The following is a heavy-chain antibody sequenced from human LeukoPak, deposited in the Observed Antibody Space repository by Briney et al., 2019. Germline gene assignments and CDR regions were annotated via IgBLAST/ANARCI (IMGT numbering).Heavy chain of an antibody. D-gene: IGHD3-10*01. CDR3: AGLAGSGSFFWDDFDY. Sequence: SETLSLIRAVYGGPLSGYYWSWIRQPPGKGLEGIGDNNHSCSNNYNPSLKRRVTVSVDTSKNQCSLRLSSVTAADTAVYYCAGLAGSGSFFWDDFDYWGQGTLVTVSS. V-gene: IGHV4-34*01. CDR1: GGPLSGYY. CDR2: NNHSCSN. J-gene: IGHJ4*02.